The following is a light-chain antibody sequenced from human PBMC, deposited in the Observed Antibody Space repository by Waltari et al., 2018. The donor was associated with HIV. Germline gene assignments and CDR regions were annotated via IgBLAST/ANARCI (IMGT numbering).Light chain of an antibody. J-gene: IGLJ1*01. V-gene: IGLV1-51*01. CDR1: SSNIGNNY. CDR2: DNN. CDR3: GTWDSSLSAFYV. Sequence: QSVLTQPPSVSAAPGQKVTISCSGSSSNIGNNYVSWYQQLPGTAPKPLIYDNNKRPSGIPDRFSGSKSGTSATLGITGLQTGDEADYYCGTWDSSLSAFYVFGTGTKVTVL.